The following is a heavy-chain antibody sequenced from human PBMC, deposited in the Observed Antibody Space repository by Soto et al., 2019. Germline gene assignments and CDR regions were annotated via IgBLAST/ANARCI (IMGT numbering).Heavy chain of an antibody. J-gene: IGHJ6*02. CDR1: GGTFSSYT. CDR2: IIPILGIA. CDR3: AREPYCSGGSCYYYYGMDV. Sequence: QVQLVQSGAEVKKPGSSVKVSCKASGGTFSSYTISWVRQAPGQGLEWMGRIIPILGIANYAQKFQGRVTITADKSTSTTYMELSSPRSEDTAVYYCAREPYCSGGSCYYYYGMDVWGQGTTVTVSS. D-gene: IGHD2-15*01. V-gene: IGHV1-69*08.